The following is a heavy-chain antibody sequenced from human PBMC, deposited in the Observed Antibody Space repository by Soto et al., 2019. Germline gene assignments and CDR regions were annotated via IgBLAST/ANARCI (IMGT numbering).Heavy chain of an antibody. Sequence: VKVSCQASGYTFTSYYMHWVRQAPGQGLEWMGIINPSGGSTSYAQKFQGRVTMTRDTSTSTVYMELSSLRSEDTAVYYCARQASPIFLYGDLYYFDYWGPGTLVTVSS. D-gene: IGHD4-17*01. CDR2: INPSGGST. CDR1: GYTFTSYY. J-gene: IGHJ4*02. CDR3: ARQASPIFLYGDLYYFDY. V-gene: IGHV1-46*01.